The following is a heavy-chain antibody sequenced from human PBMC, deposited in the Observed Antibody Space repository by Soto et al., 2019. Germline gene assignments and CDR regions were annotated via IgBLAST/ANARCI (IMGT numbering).Heavy chain of an antibody. CDR3: AREGDRWLQSPTPFDY. D-gene: IGHD5-12*01. Sequence: ASETLSLTCTVSGGSISSGGYYWSWIRQHPGKGLEWIGYIYYSGSTYYNPSLKSRVTISVDTSKNQFSLKLSSVTAADTAVYYCAREGDRWLQSPTPFDYWGQGTLVTVSS. CDR2: IYYSGST. CDR1: GGSISSGGYY. J-gene: IGHJ4*02. V-gene: IGHV4-31*03.